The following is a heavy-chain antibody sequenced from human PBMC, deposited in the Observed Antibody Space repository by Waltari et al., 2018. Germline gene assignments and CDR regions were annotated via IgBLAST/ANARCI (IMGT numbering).Heavy chain of an antibody. CDR3: AVVPAADYYYYYMDV. CDR1: GYTFTDYY. J-gene: IGHJ6*03. D-gene: IGHD2-2*01. CDR2: VDPEDGEK. V-gene: IGHV1-69-2*01. Sequence: EVQLVQSGAEVKKPGATVKISCKASGYTFTDYYMHWVQQAPGKGLEWMGRVDPEDGEKIDAGKFQGRVTITADTSTDTAYMELSSLRSEDTAVYYCAVVPAADYYYYYMDVWGKGTTVTVSS.